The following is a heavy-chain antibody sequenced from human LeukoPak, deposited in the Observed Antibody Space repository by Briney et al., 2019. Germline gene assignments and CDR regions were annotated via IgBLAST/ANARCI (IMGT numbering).Heavy chain of an antibody. CDR3: ARDPGYAIYYFDY. J-gene: IGHJ4*02. Sequence: PGGSPRLSCAASGLTFSSFDFNWVRQAPGKGLQWVSLISGSGGRTYYADSVKGRFTISRDNSKNTLYLQMNSLRAEDTAVYCCARDPGYAIYYFDYWGQGTLVTVSS. D-gene: IGHD3-9*01. CDR2: ISGSGGRT. CDR1: GLTFSSFD. V-gene: IGHV3-23*01.